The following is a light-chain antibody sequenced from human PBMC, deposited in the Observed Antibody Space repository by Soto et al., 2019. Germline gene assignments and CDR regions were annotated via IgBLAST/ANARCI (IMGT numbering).Light chain of an antibody. CDR3: QQYGSSLRT. CDR2: GAS. J-gene: IGKJ1*01. CDR1: QSVSSSY. Sequence: EIVLTQSPGTLSLSPGERATLSCRASQSVSSSYLAWYQQKPGQAPRLLIYGASSRATGIPERFSGSGSGTDFTLTISRLEPEDFAVYYCQQYGSSLRTFGQGTKVEIK. V-gene: IGKV3-20*01.